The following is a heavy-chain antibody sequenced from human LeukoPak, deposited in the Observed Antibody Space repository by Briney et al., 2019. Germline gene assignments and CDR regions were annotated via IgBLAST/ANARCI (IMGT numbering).Heavy chain of an antibody. J-gene: IGHJ4*02. V-gene: IGHV4-34*01. CDR3: ASDPSIVGATK. CDR2: INHSGST. Sequence: SETLSLTCAVYGGSFSGYYWSWIRQPPGKGLEWIGEINHSGSTNYNPSLKSRVTISVDTSKNQFSLKLSSVTAAVTAVYYCASDPSIVGATKWGQGTLVTVSS. CDR1: GGSFSGYY. D-gene: IGHD1-26*01.